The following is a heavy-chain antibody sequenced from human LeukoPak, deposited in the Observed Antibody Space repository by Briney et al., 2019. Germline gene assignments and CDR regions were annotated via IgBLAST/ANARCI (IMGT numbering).Heavy chain of an antibody. D-gene: IGHD3-10*01. J-gene: IGHJ4*02. CDR1: GFTFSSNS. CDR2: ISSGGSTI. Sequence: GGSLRLSCAASGFTFSSNSMDWVRQAPGKGLEWVSYISSGGSTIYYADSVRGRFTISRDNSKNTLYLQMSSLRAEDTAVYYCVKALRVRSNTYYFDYWGQGTLVTVSS. V-gene: IGHV3-48*01. CDR3: VKALRVRSNTYYFDY.